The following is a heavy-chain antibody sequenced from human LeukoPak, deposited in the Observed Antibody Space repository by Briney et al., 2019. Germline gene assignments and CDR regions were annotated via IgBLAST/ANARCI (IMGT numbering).Heavy chain of an antibody. CDR2: ISSSSNYI. J-gene: IGHJ3*02. CDR3: ARETNLLLRGSAFDI. D-gene: IGHD1-26*01. V-gene: IGHV3-21*01. CDR1: EFTFSSYS. Sequence: PGGSLRLSCAASEFTFSSYSMNWVRQAPGKGLEWVSSISSSSNYIYYADSVKGRFTISRDNAKNSLYLQMNSLRAEDTAVYYCARETNLLLRGSAFDIWGQGTMVTVSS.